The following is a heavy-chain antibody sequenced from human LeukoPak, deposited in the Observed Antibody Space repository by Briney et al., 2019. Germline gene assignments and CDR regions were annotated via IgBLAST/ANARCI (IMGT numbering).Heavy chain of an antibody. CDR3: ANNFDY. V-gene: IGHV3-33*08. Sequence: GGSLRLSCAASGFTFSSYWMSWVRQAPGKGLEWVALIWHDGSNKNYADSVKGRFTISRDNSKSTLYLQMNSLRAEDTAVYYCANNFDYWGQGTLVTVSS. J-gene: IGHJ4*02. CDR2: IWHDGSNK. CDR1: GFTFSSYW.